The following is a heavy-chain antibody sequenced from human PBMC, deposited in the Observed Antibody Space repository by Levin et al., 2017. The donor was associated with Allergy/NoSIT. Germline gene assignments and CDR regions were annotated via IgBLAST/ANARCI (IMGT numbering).Heavy chain of an antibody. J-gene: IGHJ4*02. D-gene: IGHD6-13*01. CDR1: GGSFSGYY. Sequence: SESLSLTCAVYGGSFSGYYWSWIRQPPGKGLEWIGEINHSGSTNYNPSLKSRVTISVDTSKNQFSLKLSSVTAADTAVYYCARGSGAIAAAGIDYWGQGTLVTVSS. CDR2: INHSGST. CDR3: ARGSGAIAAAGIDY. V-gene: IGHV4-34*01.